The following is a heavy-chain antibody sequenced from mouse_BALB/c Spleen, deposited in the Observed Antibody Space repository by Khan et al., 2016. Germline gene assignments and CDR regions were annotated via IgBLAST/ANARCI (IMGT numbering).Heavy chain of an antibody. CDR2: TWGDGST. CDR3: ARDGNRYRWYFDV. D-gene: IGHD2-14*01. Sequence: VQLKESGPGLVAPSQSLSITCTDSGFSLTGYGVNWIRQPPGKGLEWLGMTWGDGSTDYNSALKSRLSISKDNSKSQVFLKMNSLQTDVTARYDCARDGNRYRWYFDVWSAGATVTVSS. J-gene: IGHJ1*01. V-gene: IGHV2-6-7*01. CDR1: GFSLTGYG.